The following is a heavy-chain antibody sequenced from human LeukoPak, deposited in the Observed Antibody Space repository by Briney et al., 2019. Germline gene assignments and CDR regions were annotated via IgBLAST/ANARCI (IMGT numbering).Heavy chain of an antibody. CDR3: ARGHVPGSTRHWDF. D-gene: IGHD3-10*01. CDR2: ISSSGSTI. CDR1: GFTFSDYY. J-gene: IGHJ4*02. V-gene: IGHV3-11*04. Sequence: GGSLRLSCAASGFTFSDYYMSWIRQAPGKGLEWVSYISSSGSTIYYADSVKGRFTISRDNAKNSLYLQMNSLRAEDTAVYFCARGHVPGSTRHWDFWGQGTLVTVSS.